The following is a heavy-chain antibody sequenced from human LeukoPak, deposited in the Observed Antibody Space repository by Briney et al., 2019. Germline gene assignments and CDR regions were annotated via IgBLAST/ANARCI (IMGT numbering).Heavy chain of an antibody. J-gene: IGHJ4*02. D-gene: IGHD3-9*01. CDR3: ARAGPSDYDILTGYHPPGYFDY. V-gene: IGHV4-59*01. CDR2: IYYSGST. Sequence: SETLSLTCTVSGGSISSYYWSWIRQPPGKGLEWIGYIYYSGSTNYNPSLKSRVTISVDTSKNQFSLKLSSVTAADTAVYYCARAGPSDYDILTGYHPPGYFDYWGQGTLVTVSS. CDR1: GGSISSYY.